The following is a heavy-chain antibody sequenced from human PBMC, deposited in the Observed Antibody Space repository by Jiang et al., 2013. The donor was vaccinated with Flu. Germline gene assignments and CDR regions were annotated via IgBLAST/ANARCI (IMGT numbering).Heavy chain of an antibody. CDR1: GGTFSSYA. V-gene: IGHV1-69*06. D-gene: IGHD5-24*01. Sequence: SGAEVKKPGSSVKVSCKASGGTFSSYAISWVRQAPGQGLEWMGGIIPIFGTANYAQKFQGRVTITADKSTSTAYMELSSLRSEDTAVYYCARSRRDGYNYKGAFDIWGQGTMVTVSS. J-gene: IGHJ3*02. CDR3: ARSRRDGYNYKGAFDI. CDR2: IIPIFGTA.